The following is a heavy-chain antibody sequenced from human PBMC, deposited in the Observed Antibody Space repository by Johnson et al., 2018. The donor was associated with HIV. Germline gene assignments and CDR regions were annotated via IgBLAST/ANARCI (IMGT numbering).Heavy chain of an antibody. J-gene: IGHJ3*02. Sequence: QVQLVESGGGLVKPGGSLRLSCAASGFTFSDYYMIWIRQAPGKGLEWLSYITSSGTSSYYADSVKGRLTISRDNAKNSLYLQMNSLRAEDTAVYFCARAINDAFDIWGQGTMVTVS. CDR3: ARAINDAFDI. CDR2: ITSSGTSS. CDR1: GFTFSDYY. V-gene: IGHV3-11*04.